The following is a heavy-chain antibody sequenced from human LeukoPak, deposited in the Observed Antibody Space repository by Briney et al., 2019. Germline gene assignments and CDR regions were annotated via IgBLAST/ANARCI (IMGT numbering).Heavy chain of an antibody. CDR1: GFTFSRHG. V-gene: IGHV3-23*01. CDR2: ISGSGGSI. J-gene: IGHJ6*02. CDR3: AKDRGYSHYYGMDV. D-gene: IGHD5-18*01. Sequence: GGSLRLSCAASGFTFSRHGMSWVRQTPGKGLEWVSTISGSGGSIYYADSVKGRFTISRDNSKNTLYVQMNSLRAEDTAVYYCAKDRGYSHYYGMDVWGQGTTVTVSS.